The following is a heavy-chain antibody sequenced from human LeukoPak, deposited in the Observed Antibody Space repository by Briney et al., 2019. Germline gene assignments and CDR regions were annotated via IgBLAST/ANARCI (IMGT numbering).Heavy chain of an antibody. Sequence: GGSLRLSCAASGFTFSSYAMSWVPQAPGKGLEWVSSISGSSTYYADSVKARFTISRDNSKNTLYLQMNSLRAEHTAVYYCAKGVSSLTFSFDYWGQGTLVTVSS. D-gene: IGHD6-13*01. CDR2: ISGSST. CDR3: AKGVSSLTFSFDY. V-gene: IGHV3-23*01. J-gene: IGHJ4*02. CDR1: GFTFSSYA.